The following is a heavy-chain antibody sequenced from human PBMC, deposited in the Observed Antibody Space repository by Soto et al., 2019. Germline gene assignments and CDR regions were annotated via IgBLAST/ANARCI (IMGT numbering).Heavy chain of an antibody. Sequence: AGSLRLSCAASGFTFSSYWMHWVRQAPGKGLVWVSRINSDGSSTSYADSVKGRFTISRDNAKNTLYLQMNSLRAEDTAVYYCARSGTYYYDSSGYSYWGQGTLVTVSS. D-gene: IGHD3-22*01. CDR1: GFTFSSYW. CDR2: INSDGSST. V-gene: IGHV3-74*01. J-gene: IGHJ4*02. CDR3: ARSGTYYYDSSGYSY.